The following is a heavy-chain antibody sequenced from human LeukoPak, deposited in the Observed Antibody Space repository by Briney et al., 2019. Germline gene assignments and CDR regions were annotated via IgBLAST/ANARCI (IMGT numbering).Heavy chain of an antibody. J-gene: IGHJ4*02. CDR2: ISSSSSYI. D-gene: IGHD6-6*01. CDR1: GFTFSSCG. V-gene: IGHV3-21*01. CDR3: ARDRYSSSIFDY. Sequence: GGSLRLSCAASGFTFSSCGINWVRQAPGKGLEWVSSISSSSSYIYYADSVKGRSTISRDNAKNSLYLQMHSLRAEDTAVYYCARDRYSSSIFDYWGQGTLVTVSA.